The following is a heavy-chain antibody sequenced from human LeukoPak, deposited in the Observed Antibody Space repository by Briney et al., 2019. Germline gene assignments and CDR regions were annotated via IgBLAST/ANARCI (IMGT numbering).Heavy chain of an antibody. Sequence: GGSLRLSCAASGFAFSSYAMSWIRQAPGKGLEWVSAISGSGGSTYYADSVKGRFTISRDNSKNTLYLQMNSLRAEDTAVYYRAKDQVNMIVVVLWYFDLWGRGTLVTVSS. CDR3: AKDQVNMIVVVLWYFDL. V-gene: IGHV3-23*01. D-gene: IGHD3-22*01. CDR1: GFAFSSYA. CDR2: ISGSGGST. J-gene: IGHJ2*01.